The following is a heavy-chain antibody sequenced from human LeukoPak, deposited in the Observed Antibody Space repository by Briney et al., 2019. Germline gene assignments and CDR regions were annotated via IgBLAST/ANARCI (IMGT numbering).Heavy chain of an antibody. J-gene: IGHJ4*02. D-gene: IGHD5-18*01. CDR2: ISGSGGST. CDR1: GFTFSSYA. V-gene: IGHV3-23*01. CDR3: AKSGGGIQLWLRFYFDY. Sequence: GGSLRLSCAASGFTFSSYAMSWVRQAPGKGLEWVSAISGSGGSTYYADSVKGRFTISRDNSKNTLYLQMNSLRGEDTAVYYCAKSGGGIQLWLRFYFDYWGQGTLVTVSS.